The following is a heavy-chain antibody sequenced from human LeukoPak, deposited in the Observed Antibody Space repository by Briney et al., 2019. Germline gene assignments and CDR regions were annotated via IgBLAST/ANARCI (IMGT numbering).Heavy chain of an antibody. Sequence: GAPVKVSCKASRYTFTGYYMHWVRQAPGQGLEWMGWINPNSGGTNYAQKFQGRVTMTRDTSISTAYMELSRLRSDDTAVYYCARDRAQYFGRASGYWGQGTLVTVSS. V-gene: IGHV1-2*02. J-gene: IGHJ4*02. D-gene: IGHD2/OR15-2a*01. CDR2: INPNSGGT. CDR3: ARDRAQYFGRASGY. CDR1: RYTFTGYY.